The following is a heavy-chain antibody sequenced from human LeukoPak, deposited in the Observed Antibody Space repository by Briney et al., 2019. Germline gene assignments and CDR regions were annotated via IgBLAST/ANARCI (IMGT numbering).Heavy chain of an antibody. D-gene: IGHD6-19*01. CDR1: GFTFSSYA. J-gene: IGHJ4*02. Sequence: SGGSLRLSCVASGFTFSSYAMSWVRQTPGKGLEWVSAISGSGGSTYYADSVKGRFTISRDNSKNTLFLQMNSLRAEDTAPYYCAKSSGWYVPSFDYWGQGTLVTVSS. CDR3: AKSSGWYVPSFDY. CDR2: ISGSGGST. V-gene: IGHV3-23*01.